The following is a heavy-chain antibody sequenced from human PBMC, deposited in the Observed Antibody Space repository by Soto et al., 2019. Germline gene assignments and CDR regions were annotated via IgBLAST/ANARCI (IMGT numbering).Heavy chain of an antibody. D-gene: IGHD3-22*01. CDR2: INPSGGST. CDR1: GYTFTSYY. Sequence: ASVKVSCKASGYTFTSYYMHWVRQAPGQGLEWMGIINPSGGSTSYAQKFQGRVTMTRDTSTSTVYMELSSLRSEDTAVYYCAIGRKSGYYYDSSGYYPALYWGQATLVTVSS. J-gene: IGHJ4*02. CDR3: AIGRKSGYYYDSSGYYPALY. V-gene: IGHV1-46*01.